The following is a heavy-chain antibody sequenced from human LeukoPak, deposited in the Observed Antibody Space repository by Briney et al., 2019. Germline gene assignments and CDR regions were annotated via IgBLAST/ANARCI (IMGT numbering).Heavy chain of an antibody. V-gene: IGHV4-59*01. Sequence: SETLSLTCTVSGGSISSYYWSWIRQPPGKGLEWIGYIYYSGSTYYNPSLKSRVTISVDTSKNQFSLKLSSVTAADTAVYYCARDRNDYGDYPDYWGQGTLVTVSS. CDR2: IYYSGST. J-gene: IGHJ4*02. D-gene: IGHD4-17*01. CDR1: GGSISSYY. CDR3: ARDRNDYGDYPDY.